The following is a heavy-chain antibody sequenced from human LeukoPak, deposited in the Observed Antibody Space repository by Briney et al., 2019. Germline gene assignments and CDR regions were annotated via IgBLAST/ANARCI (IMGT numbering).Heavy chain of an antibody. J-gene: IGHJ6*02. V-gene: IGHV1-24*01. CDR2: FDPEDGET. D-gene: IGHD4-11*01. Sequence: ASVKVSCKVSGCTLTELSMHWVRQAPGKGLEWMGGFDPEDGETIYAQKFQGRVTMTEDTSTDTAYMELSSLRSEDTAVYYCATSDNDYSNFYYYYGMDVWGQGTTVTVSS. CDR1: GCTLTELS. CDR3: ATSDNDYSNFYYYYGMDV.